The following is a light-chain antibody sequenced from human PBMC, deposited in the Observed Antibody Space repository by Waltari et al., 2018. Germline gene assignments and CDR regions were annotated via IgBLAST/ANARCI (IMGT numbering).Light chain of an antibody. CDR3: QQRSNWVFT. V-gene: IGKV3-11*01. CDR1: QSVGSH. J-gene: IGKJ3*01. CDR2: DTS. Sequence: EIVLTQSPATLSLSPGERASLTCRASQSVGSHLAWYQHKPGHAPRLLIYDTSYTATGIPARFSGRGSGTDFTLTISSLEPEDFAVYYCQQRSNWVFTFGPGTKVDIK.